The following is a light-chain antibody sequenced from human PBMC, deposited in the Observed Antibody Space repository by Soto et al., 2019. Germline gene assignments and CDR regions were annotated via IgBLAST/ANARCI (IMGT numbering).Light chain of an antibody. V-gene: IGLV2-11*01. CDR1: SNDVGGYNY. CDR2: DVN. J-gene: IGLJ3*02. Sequence: QSVLTQPRSVSGSPGQSVTISCTGTSNDVGGYNYVSWYQQHPGKAPKLMIYDVNKWPSGVPDRFSGSKSGNTASLTISGLQAEDEADYHCCSYAGSHTPWVFGGGTKLTVL. CDR3: CSYAGSHTPWV.